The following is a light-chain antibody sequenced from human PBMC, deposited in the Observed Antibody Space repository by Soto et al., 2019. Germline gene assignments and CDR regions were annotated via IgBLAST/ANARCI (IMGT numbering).Light chain of an antibody. J-gene: IGKJ1*01. CDR2: AAS. Sequence: DIQMTQSPSSLSASVGDRVTIPCRASQRITNSLNWYQQKPGKAPKLLIYAASSLQSGVPSRFSGSGSGTDFTLTISSLQPEDFATYYCQQSYSTPTFGQGTKVEIK. V-gene: IGKV1-39*01. CDR3: QQSYSTPT. CDR1: QRITNS.